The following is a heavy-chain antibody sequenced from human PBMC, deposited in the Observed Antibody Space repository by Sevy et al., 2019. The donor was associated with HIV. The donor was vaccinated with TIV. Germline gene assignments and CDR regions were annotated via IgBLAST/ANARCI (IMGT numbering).Heavy chain of an antibody. J-gene: IGHJ4*02. D-gene: IGHD5-18*01. CDR2: INEDGSRL. CDR1: GFTFSDSW. CDR3: ARDRAYSALDY. V-gene: IGHV3-7*01. Sequence: GGSLRLSCVASGFTFSDSWMTWVRQAPGKGLERIAFINEDGSRLGYVDSVRGRFIISREKTKNSLYLQMNSLRAEDTAVYFCARDRAYSALDYWGQGTLVTVSS.